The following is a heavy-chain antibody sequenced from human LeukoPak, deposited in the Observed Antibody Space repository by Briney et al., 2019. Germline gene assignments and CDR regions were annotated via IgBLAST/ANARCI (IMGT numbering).Heavy chain of an antibody. CDR3: ARGDSNSWYVDWFDP. CDR2: INHSGST. V-gene: IGHV4-34*01. D-gene: IGHD6-13*01. J-gene: IGHJ5*02. CDR1: GGSFSGYC. Sequence: SETLSLTCAVYGGSFSGYCWSWIRQPPGKGLEWIGEINHSGSTNYNPSLKSRVTISVDTSKNQFSLKLSSVTAEDTAVYYCARGDSNSWYVDWFDPWGQGTLVTVSS.